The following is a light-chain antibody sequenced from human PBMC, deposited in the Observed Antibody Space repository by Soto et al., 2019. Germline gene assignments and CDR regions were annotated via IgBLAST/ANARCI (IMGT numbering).Light chain of an antibody. CDR1: SSNIGAAYE. V-gene: IGLV1-40*01. J-gene: IGLJ3*02. Sequence: QLVLTQPPSVSGAPGQRVTISCTGSSSNIGAAYEVHWYQQLPGTAPKLLIYGNNNRPSGVPDRISGSKSGTSVSLAITGLRAEDEADYYCLSYDSSLGVVFGGGTKLTVL. CDR3: LSYDSSLGVV. CDR2: GNN.